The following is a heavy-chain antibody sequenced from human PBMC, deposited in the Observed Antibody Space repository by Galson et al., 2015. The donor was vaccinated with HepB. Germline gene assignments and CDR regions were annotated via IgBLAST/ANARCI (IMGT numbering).Heavy chain of an antibody. D-gene: IGHD3-16*01. Sequence: SLRLSCAASGFTFRSYTMTWVRQAPGKGLEWVSGIGSSDDDTLYADSVKGRFTISRDSSKNTFYLQMNSLRAEDTAIYYCSKVRYIVGGAPLYHFDCWGQGTLVSVSS. CDR3: SKVRYIVGGAPLYHFDC. V-gene: IGHV3-23*01. CDR2: IGSSDDDT. CDR1: GFTFRSYT. J-gene: IGHJ4*02.